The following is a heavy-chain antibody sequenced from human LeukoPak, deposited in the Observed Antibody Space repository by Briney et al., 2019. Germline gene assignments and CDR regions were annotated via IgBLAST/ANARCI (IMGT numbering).Heavy chain of an antibody. J-gene: IGHJ4*02. CDR2: IYYSGST. Sequence: PSETLSLTCIVSGGSISSSGYYWAWIRQPPGKGLEWIGSIYYSGSTHYNPSLKSRVTISVDTSKNQFSLKVTSVTAADTAVYYCARHVGSGWWYFDYWGQGTLVTVSS. V-gene: IGHV4-39*01. CDR3: ARHVGSGWWYFDY. D-gene: IGHD6-19*01. CDR1: GGSISSSGYY.